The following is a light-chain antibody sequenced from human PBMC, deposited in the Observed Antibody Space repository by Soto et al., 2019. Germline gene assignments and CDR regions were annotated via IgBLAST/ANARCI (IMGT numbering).Light chain of an antibody. Sequence: EIVMTQSPATLSLSPGERATLSCRASQTVNNNLAWYQQKPAQAPRLLIYGASARATGIPAAFSGSGCGTEFTLTISSLQSEDFAVYYCQQYNNWPLTFGGGTKVEIK. CDR2: GAS. J-gene: IGKJ4*01. V-gene: IGKV3-15*01. CDR3: QQYNNWPLT. CDR1: QTVNNN.